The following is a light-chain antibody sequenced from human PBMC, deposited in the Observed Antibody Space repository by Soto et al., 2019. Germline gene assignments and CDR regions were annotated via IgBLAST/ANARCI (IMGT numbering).Light chain of an antibody. J-gene: IGLJ2*01. Sequence: QSVLTQPPSVSGAPGQRVTISCTGSSSNIGAGYDVHWYQHRPGTAPKLMIYEVSNRPSGVSNRFSGSKSGNTASLTISGLQAEDEADYYCSSYTSSSTVFGGGTKLTVL. CDR1: SSNIGAGYD. CDR2: EVS. V-gene: IGLV1-40*01. CDR3: SSYTSSSTV.